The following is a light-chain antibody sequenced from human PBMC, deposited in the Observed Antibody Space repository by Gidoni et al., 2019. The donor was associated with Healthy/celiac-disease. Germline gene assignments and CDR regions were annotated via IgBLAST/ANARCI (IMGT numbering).Light chain of an antibody. V-gene: IGLV1-47*01. Sequence: QSVLTQPPPASGTPGQRVTISCSGSSSNIGSNYVYWYQQLPGTAPKLLIYRNNQRPSGVPARFSGSKSGTSASLAISGLRSEDEADYYCAAWDDSLSGWVFGGGTKLTVL. CDR3: AAWDDSLSGWV. CDR2: RNN. J-gene: IGLJ3*02. CDR1: SSNIGSNY.